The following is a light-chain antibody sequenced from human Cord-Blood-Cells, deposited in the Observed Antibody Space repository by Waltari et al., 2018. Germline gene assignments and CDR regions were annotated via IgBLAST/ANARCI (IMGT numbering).Light chain of an antibody. CDR2: LNSAGSH. J-gene: IGLJ3*02. CDR3: QTWGTGV. Sequence: QLVLTQSPSASASLGASVKLTCTLSSGHSSYAIACHQQQPEKSPRYLMKLNSAGSHSKGDGIPDRFSGSSSGAARSLTISSLQSEDEADYYCQTWGTGVFGGGTKLTVL. CDR1: SGHSSYA. V-gene: IGLV4-69*01.